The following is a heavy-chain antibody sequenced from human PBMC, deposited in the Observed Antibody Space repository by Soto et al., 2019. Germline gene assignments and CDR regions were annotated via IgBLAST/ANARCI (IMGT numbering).Heavy chain of an antibody. J-gene: IGHJ4*02. CDR2: ITSGGTST. CDR3: GSSASPDAY. V-gene: IGHV3-74*01. D-gene: IGHD3-22*01. Sequence: GGSLRLSCAASGFTFSRQWMHWVRQVPGKGLVWVSCITSGGTSTSYADSVKGRFTISRDNAKNSLYLQMNSLRAEDTAVYYCGSSASPDAYWGQGTLVTVSS. CDR1: GFTFSRQW.